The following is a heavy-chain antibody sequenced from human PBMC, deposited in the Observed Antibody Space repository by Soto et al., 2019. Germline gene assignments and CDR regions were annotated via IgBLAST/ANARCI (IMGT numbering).Heavy chain of an antibody. J-gene: IGHJ4*02. CDR3: AAGRVYYGSEW. CDR2: VYYSATT. V-gene: IGHV4-59*01. D-gene: IGHD3-10*01. CDR1: DGHINNYF. Sequence: QVQLQESGPGLVKPSETLSLTCTVSDGHINNYFWSWVRQSPGKGLVWIGYVYYSATTNYKPSLNYLPSLTSRDTISLATSTYPCARRLTSVITADTAVYYCAAGRVYYGSEWWGQGTLVSVTS.